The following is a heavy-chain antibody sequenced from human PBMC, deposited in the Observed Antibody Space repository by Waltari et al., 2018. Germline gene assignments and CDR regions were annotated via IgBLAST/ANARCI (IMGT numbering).Heavy chain of an antibody. CDR3: ARDARDWEAVDNTYLDS. V-gene: IGHV4-34*01. CDR2: VDHSGSA. CDR1: GGSFNGYY. D-gene: IGHD2-21*02. J-gene: IGHJ4*02. Sequence: QLRLQQWGAGLLKPSETLSLTCAVSGGSFNGYYWSWIRQTPGKGLEWIGEVDHSGSANYSPSLKSRVTVSLDTSNKQVSLTLTSVTAADTGTYYCARDARDWEAVDNTYLDSWGQGTLVAVSS.